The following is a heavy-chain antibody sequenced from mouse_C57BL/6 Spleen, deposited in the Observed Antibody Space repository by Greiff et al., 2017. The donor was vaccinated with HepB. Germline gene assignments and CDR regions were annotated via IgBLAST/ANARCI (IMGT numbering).Heavy chain of an antibody. CDR2: INSDGGST. V-gene: IGHV5-2*01. D-gene: IGHD1-1*01. J-gene: IGHJ1*03. CDR1: EYEFPSHD. Sequence: DVQLVESGGGLVQPGESLKLSCESNEYEFPSHDMSWVRKTPEKRLELVAAINSDGGSTYYPDTMERRFIISRDNTKKTLYLQMSSLRSEDTALYYCARRGYYYGSSPYWYFDVWGTGTTVTVSS. CDR3: ARRGYYYGSSPYWYFDV.